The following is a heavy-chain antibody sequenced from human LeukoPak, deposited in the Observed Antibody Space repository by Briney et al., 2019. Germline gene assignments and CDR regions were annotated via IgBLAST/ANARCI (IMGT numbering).Heavy chain of an antibody. Sequence: GASVKVSCKASRYTFIGYHMHWVRQAPGQGLEWMAWINPNSGATDYAQKFQGRVTMTRDTSTSTAYMELSRLRSDDTAVYYCARLNGNHFDYWGQGTLVTVSS. D-gene: IGHD1-14*01. J-gene: IGHJ4*02. CDR1: RYTFIGYH. CDR2: INPNSGAT. V-gene: IGHV1-2*02. CDR3: ARLNGNHFDY.